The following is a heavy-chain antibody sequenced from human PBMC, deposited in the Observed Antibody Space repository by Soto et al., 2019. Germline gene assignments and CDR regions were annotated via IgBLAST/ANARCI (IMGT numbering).Heavy chain of an antibody. Sequence: QVQLVESGGGVVQPGRSLRLSCAASGFTFSSYGMHWVRQAPGKGLEWVAVISYDGSNKYYADSVKGRFTISRDNSKNTLYLQMNSLRAEDTAVYYCVKDQGPNYGDYIDYWGQGTLVTVSS. CDR1: GFTFSSYG. CDR3: VKDQGPNYGDYIDY. CDR2: ISYDGSNK. J-gene: IGHJ4*02. D-gene: IGHD4-17*01. V-gene: IGHV3-30*18.